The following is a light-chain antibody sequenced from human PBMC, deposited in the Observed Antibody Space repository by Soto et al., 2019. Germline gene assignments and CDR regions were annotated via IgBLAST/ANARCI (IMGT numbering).Light chain of an antibody. CDR3: QQYYGLPPLT. CDR1: QNITNN. Sequence: DIQMTQSPSSLSASIGDRVTITFQASQNITNNLSWYQQKPGKAPNLLIYHASKLAKGVTSRFSGSGSGTDFSFIITSLQREDLATYYCQQYYGLPPLTCGQGTRREIK. CDR2: HAS. V-gene: IGKV1-33*01. J-gene: IGKJ5*01.